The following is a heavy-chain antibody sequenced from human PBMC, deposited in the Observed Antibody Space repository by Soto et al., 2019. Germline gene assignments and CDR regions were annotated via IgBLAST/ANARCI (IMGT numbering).Heavy chain of an antibody. CDR2: IWYDGSNK. Sequence: GGSLRLSCAASGFTFSSYGMHWVRQAPGKGLEWVAVIWYDGSNKYYADSVKGRFTISRDNSKNTLYLQMNSLRAEDTAVYYCARDTIQLWPHYGMDVWGQGTSVTVSS. CDR3: ARDTIQLWPHYGMDV. J-gene: IGHJ6*01. CDR1: GFTFSSYG. D-gene: IGHD5-18*01. V-gene: IGHV3-33*01.